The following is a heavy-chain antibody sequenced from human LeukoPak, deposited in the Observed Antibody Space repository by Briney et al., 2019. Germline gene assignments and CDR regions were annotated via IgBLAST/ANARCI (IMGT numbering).Heavy chain of an antibody. Sequence: GGSLRLSCAASGFTFSSYDMHWVRQATGKGLEWVSAIGTAGDTYYPGSVKGRFTISRENAKNSLYLQMNSLRAGDTAVYYCARVRYDSSGYYSDYWGQGTLVTVSS. D-gene: IGHD3-22*01. CDR2: IGTAGDT. CDR3: ARVRYDSSGYYSDY. CDR1: GFTFSSYD. J-gene: IGHJ4*02. V-gene: IGHV3-13*01.